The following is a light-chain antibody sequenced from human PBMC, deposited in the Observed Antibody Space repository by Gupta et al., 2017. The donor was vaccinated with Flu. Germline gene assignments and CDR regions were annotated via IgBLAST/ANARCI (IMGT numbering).Light chain of an antibody. CDR2: HAS. CDR1: QSSVASN. Sequence: TLSVSPGEGATRSCRASQSSVASNLAWYQQKPGRSPRLLIYHASTRATGIPARFSGSGSGTDFTLTISSLQSEDFGVYYCQQYNDWPRITFGQGTRLEIK. V-gene: IGKV3-15*01. J-gene: IGKJ5*01. CDR3: QQYNDWPRIT.